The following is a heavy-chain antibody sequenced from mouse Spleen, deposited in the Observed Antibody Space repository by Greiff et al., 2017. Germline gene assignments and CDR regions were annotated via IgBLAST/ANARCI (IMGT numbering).Heavy chain of an antibody. V-gene: IGHV5-16*01. J-gene: IGHJ1*03. CDR1: GFTFSDYY. Sequence: EVKLMESEGGLVQPGSSMKLSCTASGFTFSDYYMAWVRQVPEKGLEWVANINYDGSSTYYLDSLKSRFIISRDNAKNILYLQMSSLKSEDTATYYCARDTEPLTGTSWYFDVWGTGTTVTVSS. CDR2: INYDGSST. D-gene: IGHD4-1*01. CDR3: ARDTEPLTGTSWYFDV.